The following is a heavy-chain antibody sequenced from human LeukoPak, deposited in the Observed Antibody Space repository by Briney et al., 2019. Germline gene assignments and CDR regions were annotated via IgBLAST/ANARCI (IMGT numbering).Heavy chain of an antibody. CDR3: VRETHTMGPSFDY. CDR1: GFTFSDYT. CDR2: ISSSGRFI. D-gene: IGHD5-24*01. Sequence: GGSLRLSCAASGFTFSDYTLNWVRQAPGKGLEWVSSISSSGRFIYYADSLKGRFTISRDNDKESVHLQMVSLRAEDTAVYYCVRETHTMGPSFDYWGQGTLVTVPS. V-gene: IGHV3-21*01. J-gene: IGHJ4*02.